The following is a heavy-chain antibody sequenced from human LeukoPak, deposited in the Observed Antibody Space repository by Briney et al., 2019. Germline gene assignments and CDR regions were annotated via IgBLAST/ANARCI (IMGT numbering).Heavy chain of an antibody. V-gene: IGHV3-23*01. CDR2: IGGSNDST. CDR3: AKARSGVNCYDY. Sequence: GGSLRLSCAASGFTVSTYAMSWVRQGPGKGLEWVSDIGGSNDSTDYADSVKGRFTISRDNSKNTLYLQMNSLRAEDTAVYYCAKARSGVNCYDYWGQGTLVTVSS. D-gene: IGHD2-15*01. CDR1: GFTVSTYA. J-gene: IGHJ4*02.